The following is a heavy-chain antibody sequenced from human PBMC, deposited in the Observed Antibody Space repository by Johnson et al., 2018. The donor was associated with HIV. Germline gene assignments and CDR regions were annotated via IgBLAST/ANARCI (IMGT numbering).Heavy chain of an antibody. J-gene: IGHJ3*02. CDR3: AKGFRGMTTVTINTFDI. CDR2: ISWNSGSI. CDR1: GFTFDDYA. V-gene: IGHV3-9*01. D-gene: IGHD4-17*01. Sequence: VQLVESGGGLVQPGRSLRLSCAASGFTFDDYAMHWVRQAPGKGLEWVSGISWNSGSIGYADSVKGRFTISRDNAKNSLYLQMNSVRSDDTALYYCAKGFRGMTTVTINTFDIWGRGTLVTVSS.